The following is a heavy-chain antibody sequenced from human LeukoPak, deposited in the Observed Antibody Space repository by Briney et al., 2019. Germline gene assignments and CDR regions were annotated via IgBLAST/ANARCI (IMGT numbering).Heavy chain of an antibody. D-gene: IGHD2-21*01. CDR3: ARHSNSFPNYFDY. V-gene: IGHV3-53*01. Sequence: PGGSLRLSCAASGFTVSDKYMSWVRQAPGEGLEWVSLIYSGGDTFYADSVKGRFTISRDNSKNTLYLQMTSLRAEDTAVYYCARHSNSFPNYFDYWGQGTLVTVSS. J-gene: IGHJ4*02. CDR2: IYSGGDT. CDR1: GFTVSDKY.